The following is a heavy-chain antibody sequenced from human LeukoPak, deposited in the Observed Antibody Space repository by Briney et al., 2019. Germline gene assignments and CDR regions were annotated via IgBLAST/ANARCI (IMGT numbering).Heavy chain of an antibody. CDR1: GGSFSGYY. CDR2: INHSGST. D-gene: IGHD3-10*01. CDR3: ARGGTMVRGVISKPFDP. J-gene: IGHJ5*02. V-gene: IGHV4-34*01. Sequence: SETLSLTCAVYGGSFSGYYWSWIRQPPGKGLEWIGEINHSGSTNYNPSLKSRVTISVDTSKNQFSLKLSSVTAADTAVYYCARGGTMVRGVISKPFDPWGQGTLVTVSS.